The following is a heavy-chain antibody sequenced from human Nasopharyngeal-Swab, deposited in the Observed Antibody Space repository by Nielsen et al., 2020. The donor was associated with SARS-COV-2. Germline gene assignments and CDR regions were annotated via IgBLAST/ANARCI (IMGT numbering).Heavy chain of an antibody. CDR2: ISYDGSNK. D-gene: IGHD3-22*01. CDR3: ARAGGYYSPFDY. V-gene: IGHV3-30-3*01. Sequence: WIRQPPGKGLEWVAVISYDGSNKYYADSVKGRFTISRDNSKNTLYLQMNSLRAEDTAVYYCARAGGYYSPFDYWGQGTLVPSPQ. J-gene: IGHJ4*02.